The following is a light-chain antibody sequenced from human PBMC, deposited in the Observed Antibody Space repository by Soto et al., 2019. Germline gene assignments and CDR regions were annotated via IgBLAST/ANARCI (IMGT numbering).Light chain of an antibody. CDR1: QNIGDS. J-gene: IGKJ1*01. CDR2: RAS. Sequence: DIQMTQSPSTVSASVGDRVTITCRARQNIGDSLAWYQQKPGKGPKVLIYRASSLESGVPPRFSGSGAGTEFTLTISSLQPDDFGTYYYQQYHSYSLTFGQGTKVEIK. V-gene: IGKV1-5*03. CDR3: QQYHSYSLT.